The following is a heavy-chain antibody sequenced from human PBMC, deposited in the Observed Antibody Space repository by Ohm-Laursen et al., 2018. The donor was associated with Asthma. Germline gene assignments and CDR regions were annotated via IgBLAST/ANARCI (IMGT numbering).Heavy chain of an antibody. D-gene: IGHD5-24*01. J-gene: IGHJ4*02. CDR2: LFPDGRRT. Sequence: SLRLSCAASGFTLGDYFMHWVRQGPGEGLLWISHLFPDGRRTNYADAVKGRFTISRCDAQNTLYLQMNSLTVDDTAVYYCARGNLEGLLWGQGTLVTVSS. CDR1: GFTLGDYF. V-gene: IGHV3-74*01. CDR3: ARGNLEGLL.